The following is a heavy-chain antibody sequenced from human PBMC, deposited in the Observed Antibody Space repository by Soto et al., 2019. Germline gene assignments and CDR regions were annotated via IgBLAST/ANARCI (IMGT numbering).Heavy chain of an antibody. J-gene: IGHJ4*02. CDR1: GGSIRGLY. CDR2: IYYSGYT. Sequence: QVQLQESGPGLVKPSETLSLTCTVSGGSIRGLYWSWIRQPPGKGLECIGFIYYSGYTNYTPSLKSGVTWSVNPSKNQFPRKLTSVTAADPAVYYCAVAYGGSFVHWWGKVTLVTASS. D-gene: IGHD4-17*01. CDR3: AVAYGGSFVHW. V-gene: IGHV4-59*11.